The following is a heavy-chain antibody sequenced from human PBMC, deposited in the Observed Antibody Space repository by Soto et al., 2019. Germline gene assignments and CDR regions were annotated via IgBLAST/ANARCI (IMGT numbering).Heavy chain of an antibody. V-gene: IGHV3-53*01. Sequence: PGGSLRLSCAASGFTVSSNDMSWVRQAPGKGLEWVSIINSGGGTHYADSVKGRFTISRDKSENILYLQMNSLRVEDTAIYYCARGGDKAYFDYWGQETLVTVSS. J-gene: IGHJ4*02. D-gene: IGHD2-21*01. CDR1: GFTVSSND. CDR2: INSGGGT. CDR3: ARGGDKAYFDY.